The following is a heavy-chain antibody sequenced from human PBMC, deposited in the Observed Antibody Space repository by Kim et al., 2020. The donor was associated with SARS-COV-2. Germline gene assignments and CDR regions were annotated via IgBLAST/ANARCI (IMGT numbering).Heavy chain of an antibody. CDR3: AKDILYSGSPLVDYYGMDV. CDR2: ISWNSGSI. J-gene: IGHJ6*02. Sequence: GGSLRLSCAASGFTFDDYAMHWVRQAPGKGLEWVSGISWNSGSIGYADSVKGRFTISRDNAKNSLYLQMNSLRAEDTALYYCAKDILYSGSPLVDYYGMDVWGQGTTVTVSS. D-gene: IGHD5-12*01. CDR1: GFTFDDYA. V-gene: IGHV3-9*01.